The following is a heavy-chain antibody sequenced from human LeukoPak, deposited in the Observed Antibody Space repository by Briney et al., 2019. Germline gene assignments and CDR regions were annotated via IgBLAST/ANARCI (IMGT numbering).Heavy chain of an antibody. Sequence: SETLSLTCTVSGGSISSGDYYWSWIRQPPGTGLEWIGYIYYSGSTYYNPSLKSRVTISVDTSKNQFSLKLSSVTAADTAVYYCAREEDDYTNRAYFDYWGQGTLVTVSS. CDR1: GGSISSGDYY. D-gene: IGHD4-11*01. V-gene: IGHV4-30-4*01. J-gene: IGHJ4*02. CDR3: AREEDDYTNRAYFDY. CDR2: IYYSGST.